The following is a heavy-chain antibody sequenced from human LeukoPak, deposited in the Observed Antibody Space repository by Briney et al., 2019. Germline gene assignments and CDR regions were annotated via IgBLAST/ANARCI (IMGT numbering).Heavy chain of an antibody. D-gene: IGHD3-3*01. J-gene: IGHJ4*02. CDR3: GRGVRRLLVTTGFWSGYLSPRPRGAYDY. Sequence: PSETLSLTCAVYGGSFSGYYFSWIRQPPGKGLEWIGEINHSGSTNYNPSLKSRVTISLDTSKNQFSLKLSSVTAADTAVYYCGRGVRRLLVTTGFWSGYLSPRPRGAYDYWGQGTLVTVSS. CDR1: GGSFSGYY. CDR2: INHSGST. V-gene: IGHV4-34*01.